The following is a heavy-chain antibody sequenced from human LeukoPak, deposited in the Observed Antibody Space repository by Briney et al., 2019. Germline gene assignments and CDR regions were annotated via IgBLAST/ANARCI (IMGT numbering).Heavy chain of an antibody. CDR1: GGSISSYY. CDR2: IYTSGST. V-gene: IGHV4-4*07. J-gene: IGHJ3*02. Sequence: SETLSLTCTVSGGSISSYYWSWIRQPAGKGLEWIGRIYTSGSTNYNPSLKSRVTMSVDTSKNQFSLKLSSVTAADTAAYYCARTYYDFWSGYYDAFDIWGQGTMVTVSS. D-gene: IGHD3-3*01. CDR3: ARTYYDFWSGYYDAFDI.